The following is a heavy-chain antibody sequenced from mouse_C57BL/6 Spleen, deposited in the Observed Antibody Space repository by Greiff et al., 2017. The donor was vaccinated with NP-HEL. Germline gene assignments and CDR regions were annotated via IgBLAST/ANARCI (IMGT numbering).Heavy chain of an antibody. Sequence: QVQLQQPGAELVMPGASVKLSCKASGYTFTSYWMHWVKQRPGQGLEWIGEIDPSDSYTNYNQKFKGKSTLTVDKSSSTAYMQLSSLTSEDSAVYYYARGGNYCYGSSYFDYWGQGTTLTVSS. CDR1: GYTFTSYW. CDR3: ARGGNYCYGSSYFDY. J-gene: IGHJ2*01. V-gene: IGHV1-69*01. D-gene: IGHD1-1*01. CDR2: IDPSDSYT.